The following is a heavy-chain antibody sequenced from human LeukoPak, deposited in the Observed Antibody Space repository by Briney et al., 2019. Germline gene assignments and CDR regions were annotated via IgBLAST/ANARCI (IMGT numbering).Heavy chain of an antibody. Sequence: GGSLRLSCAASGFTFSSYSMNWVRQAPGKGLEWVSYISSSSSTIYYADSVKGRFTISRDNAKNSLYLQMNSLRAEDTAVYYCARDFYYDSSGGDYFGYWGQGTLVTVSS. J-gene: IGHJ4*02. CDR1: GFTFSSYS. CDR3: ARDFYYDSSGGDYFGY. V-gene: IGHV3-48*04. D-gene: IGHD3-22*01. CDR2: ISSSSSTI.